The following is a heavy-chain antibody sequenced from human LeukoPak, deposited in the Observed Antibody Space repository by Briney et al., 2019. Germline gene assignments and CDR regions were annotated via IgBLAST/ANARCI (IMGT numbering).Heavy chain of an antibody. CDR2: VSHSGST. Sequence: SETLSLTCAVSGGSISRNYWWSWVRQPPGEGLEWIGEVSHSGSTIYNPSLKSRLTISVDTSKNQFSLELTSVTAADTAVYYCGRVFDLWGQGTLGTVSS. V-gene: IGHV4-4*02. CDR1: GGSISRNYW. CDR3: GRVFDL. J-gene: IGHJ5*02.